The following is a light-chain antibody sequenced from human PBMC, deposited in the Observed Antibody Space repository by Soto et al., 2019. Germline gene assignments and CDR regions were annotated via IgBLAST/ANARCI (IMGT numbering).Light chain of an antibody. V-gene: IGKV3-11*01. CDR1: ESVSSY. J-gene: IGKJ3*01. CDR2: DAS. Sequence: EIVLTQSPATLSLSPGERATLSCRASESVSSYLVWYQQKPGQAPRLLIYDASNRATGIPARFSGSGSGTHFTLTVRSLVPEDFAVYYCQQRSNWPFTFGPGPKVEIK. CDR3: QQRSNWPFT.